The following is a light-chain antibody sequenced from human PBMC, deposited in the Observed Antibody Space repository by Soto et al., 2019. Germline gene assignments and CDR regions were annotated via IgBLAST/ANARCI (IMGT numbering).Light chain of an antibody. Sequence: QSALTQPRSVSGSPGQSVTISCTGTSSDVGGFNYLSWYQQHPGKAPKLIIYDVSKWPSGVPDRFSGSKSGNTASLTISGLQAEDEADYYCCSYAGSYTYVFGTGTKLTVL. CDR3: CSYAGSYTYV. CDR2: DVS. J-gene: IGLJ1*01. CDR1: SSDVGGFNY. V-gene: IGLV2-11*01.